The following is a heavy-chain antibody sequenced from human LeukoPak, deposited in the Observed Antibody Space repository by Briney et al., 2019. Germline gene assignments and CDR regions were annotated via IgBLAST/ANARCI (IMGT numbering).Heavy chain of an antibody. Sequence: GGSLRLSCAASGFTFTSYWMHWVRQVPGKGLVWIAHVSPDGGRTDYADSVKGRSTVSRDNTNHILYLQMNRLTADDTAVYYCARVLSYFGSGSYPAYWGQGTLVTVSS. CDR3: ARVLSYFGSGSYPAY. V-gene: IGHV3-74*01. CDR2: VSPDGGRT. J-gene: IGHJ4*02. CDR1: GFTFTSYW. D-gene: IGHD3-10*01.